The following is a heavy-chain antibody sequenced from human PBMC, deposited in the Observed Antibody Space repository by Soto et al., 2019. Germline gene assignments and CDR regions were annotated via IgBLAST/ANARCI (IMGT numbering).Heavy chain of an antibody. CDR2: IYPGDSDT. CDR1: GYSFTSYW. V-gene: IGHV5-51*01. J-gene: IGHJ6*02. D-gene: IGHD5-18*01. CDR3: ARQRGYSYESYYYYYYGMDV. Sequence: RGESLKISCKGSGYSFTSYWIGWVRQMPGKGLEWMGIIYPGDSDTRYSPSFQGQVTISADKSISTAYLQWSSLKASDTAMYYCARQRGYSYESYYYYYYGMDVWGQGTTVTVYS.